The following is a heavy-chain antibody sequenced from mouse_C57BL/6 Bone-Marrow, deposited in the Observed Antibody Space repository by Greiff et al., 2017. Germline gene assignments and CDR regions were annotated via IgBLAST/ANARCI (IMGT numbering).Heavy chain of an antibody. Sequence: VQVLESGPGLVAPSQSLSITCTVSGFSLTSYGVDWVRQPPGKGLEWLGVIWGGGSTNYNSALMSRLSISKDNSKSQVFLKMNSLQTDYTAMYDCASHYYGSSGAWFAYWGQGTLVTVSA. CDR1: GFSLTSYG. CDR2: IWGGGST. D-gene: IGHD1-1*01. V-gene: IGHV2-9*01. J-gene: IGHJ3*01. CDR3: ASHYYGSSGAWFAY.